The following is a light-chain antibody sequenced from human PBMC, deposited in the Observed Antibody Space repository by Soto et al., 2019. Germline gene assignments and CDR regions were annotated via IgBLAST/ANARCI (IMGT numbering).Light chain of an antibody. V-gene: IGKV3-11*01. CDR3: QHRSNWLGT. CDR1: QSVGSF. J-gene: IGKJ3*01. CDR2: DAS. Sequence: EIVLTQSPATLSLSPGERATLSCRASQSVGSFLAWYQQKSGQTPRLHIYDASKRAPGIPARFSGSGSGTDFTLTISSLEPEDFAVYYCQHRSNWLGTFGPGTKVDIK.